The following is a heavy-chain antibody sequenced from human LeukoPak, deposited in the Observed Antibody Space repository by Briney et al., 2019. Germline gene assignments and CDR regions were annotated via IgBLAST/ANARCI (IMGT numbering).Heavy chain of an antibody. CDR2: IKQDGSEK. CDR1: TLTLNNYW. V-gene: IGHV3-7*05. J-gene: IGHJ4*02. D-gene: IGHD6-13*01. CDR3: ASRAGYTGSWSAFDY. Sequence: GGSLRLSCTASTLTLNNYWMSWVRQAPGKGLEWVANIKQDGSEKYHVDSVKGRFTISRDNAKNSLYLQMNSQRAEDTAVYYCASRAGYTGSWSAFDYLGQGTLVTVSS.